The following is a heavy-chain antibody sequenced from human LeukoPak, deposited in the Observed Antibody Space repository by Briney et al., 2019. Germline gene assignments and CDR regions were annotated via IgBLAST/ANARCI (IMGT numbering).Heavy chain of an antibody. V-gene: IGHV3-48*01. CDR3: AIAGSHPNFDY. CDR1: GFTFSSYS. J-gene: IGHJ4*02. CDR2: ISSSSSTI. Sequence: PGGSLRLSCAASGFTFSSYSMNWVRQAPGKGLEWVSYISSSSSTIYYADSVKGRFTISRDNAKNSLYLQMNSLRAEDTAVYYCAIAGSHPNFDYWGQGTLVTVSS. D-gene: IGHD2-15*01.